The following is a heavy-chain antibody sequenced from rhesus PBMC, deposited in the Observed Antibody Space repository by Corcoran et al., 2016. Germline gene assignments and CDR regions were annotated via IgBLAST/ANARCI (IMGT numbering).Heavy chain of an antibody. CDR1: GYTFTSYG. V-gene: IGHV7-114*01. Sequence: QVKLVQSGAEVKQPGASVKVSCKASGYTFTSYGMNWVRQAHGQRLEWMGWINTDTGNPTYAQGFKERFTFPMYPASSTAYLQISSLKAEDTAVYYCARRAAAGTPPWPNFDYWGQGVLVTVSS. CDR2: INTDTGNP. CDR3: ARRAAAGTPPWPNFDY. D-gene: IGHD6-31*01. J-gene: IGHJ4*01.